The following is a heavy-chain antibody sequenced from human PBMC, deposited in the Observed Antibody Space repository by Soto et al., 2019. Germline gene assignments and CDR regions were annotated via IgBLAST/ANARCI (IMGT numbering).Heavy chain of an antibody. CDR3: AHRGGLQGNWNGGYFDF. Sequence: QITLKESGPARVKPTQTLTLTCTFSGFSLSTTGVGVGWIRQPPGKALERLALIYWDDDKRYSPSLKSRLTITKDTSKNPVVLKMNNLGPVDTATYYCAHRGGLQGNWNGGYFDFWGQGALVTVSS. CDR1: GFSLSTTGVG. J-gene: IGHJ4*02. CDR2: IYWDDDK. D-gene: IGHD1-1*01. V-gene: IGHV2-5*02.